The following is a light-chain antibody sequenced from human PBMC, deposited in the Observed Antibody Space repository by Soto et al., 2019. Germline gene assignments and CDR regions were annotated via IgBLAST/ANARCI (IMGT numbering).Light chain of an antibody. J-gene: IGKJ5*01. CDR1: QGVSSW. V-gene: IGKV1D-12*01. Sequence: DIQMTQSPSSVSASVGDRVTITCRASQGVSSWLAWYQQKPGKAPKLLIYAASSLQSGVPSRFSGSGSGTDFTLIMTSLQSEDFETYYCPQANTLPITLGHGTRLEIK. CDR2: AAS. CDR3: PQANTLPIT.